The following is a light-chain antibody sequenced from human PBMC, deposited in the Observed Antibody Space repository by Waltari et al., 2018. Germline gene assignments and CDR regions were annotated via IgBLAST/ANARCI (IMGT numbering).Light chain of an antibody. CDR2: DVN. J-gene: IGLJ2*01. V-gene: IGLV2-14*03. CDR3: SSQSTRNGVI. CDR1: TRDVGGDDS. Sequence: QSALTHPASVPGSPGQSITSSCTGSTRDVGGDDSLSWYEDHPGQAPKVIIYDVNKRPSGVSDRFSGSKSGNTASLTISGLQAEDEATFYCSSQSTRNGVIFGGGTKVTVL.